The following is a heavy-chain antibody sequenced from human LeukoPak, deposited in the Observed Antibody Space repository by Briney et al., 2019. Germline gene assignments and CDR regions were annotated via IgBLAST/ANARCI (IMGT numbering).Heavy chain of an antibody. CDR3: ARDSAARAYDI. D-gene: IGHD1-26*01. CDR2: IYTSGST. CDR1: GVSMTSYY. V-gene: IGHV4-4*07. J-gene: IGHJ3*02. Sequence: SETLSLTCNVSGVSMTSYYWSWIRKPAGKGLEWIGRIYTSGSTNYSPSLRSRVAMSVDTSNNHFSLNLSSVTAADTAVYYCARDSAARAYDIWGQGTMVTVSS.